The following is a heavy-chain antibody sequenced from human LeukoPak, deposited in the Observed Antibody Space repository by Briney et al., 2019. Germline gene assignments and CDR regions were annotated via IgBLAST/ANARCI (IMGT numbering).Heavy chain of an antibody. V-gene: IGHV4-4*07. J-gene: IGHJ5*02. Sequence: SETLSLTCTVSGGSISSYYWSWIRQPAGKGLEWIGRIYPSGSTNYNPSLESRVTMSVDTSKNQFSLKLSSVTAADTAVYYCARADYGSGSYYNSNWFYPWGQGTLVTVSS. D-gene: IGHD3-10*01. CDR3: ARADYGSGSYYNSNWFYP. CDR1: GGSISSYY. CDR2: IYPSGST.